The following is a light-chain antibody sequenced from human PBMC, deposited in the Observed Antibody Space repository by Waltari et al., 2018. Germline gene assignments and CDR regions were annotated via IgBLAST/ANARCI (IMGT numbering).Light chain of an antibody. J-gene: IGKJ4*01. CDR2: DAS. CDR3: HQRTSWPLT. Sequence: EVVLTQSPATLSLSPGERATLSCRASQSVSAYLAWYQQKPGQAPRLLIYDASNRATGIPARLSGSGSGTDFTLTISSLEPEDFAVYYCHQRTSWPLTFGGGTKVEI. V-gene: IGKV3-11*01. CDR1: QSVSAY.